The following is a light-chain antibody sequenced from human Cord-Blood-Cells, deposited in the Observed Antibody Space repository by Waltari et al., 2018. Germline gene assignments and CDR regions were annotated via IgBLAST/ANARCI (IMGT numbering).Light chain of an antibody. CDR1: SSHVGGYNY. CDR2: DVS. V-gene: IGLV2-14*01. Sequence: SALSQPPSVSRSPGQSIALSCPGTSSHVGGYNYVSWYQQHPGKAPKLMLYDVSNRSSWVSNRFSGSKSGNTASLTISGLQAEDEADYYCSSYTSSSTLVFGGGTKLTVL. J-gene: IGLJ2*01. CDR3: SSYTSSSTLV.